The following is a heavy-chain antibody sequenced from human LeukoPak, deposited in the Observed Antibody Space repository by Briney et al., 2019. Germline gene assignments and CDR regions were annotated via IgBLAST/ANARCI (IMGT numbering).Heavy chain of an antibody. V-gene: IGHV3-21*01. CDR3: ARVLVRGVSDY. Sequence: GGSLRLSCAASGFTFSSYSMNWVRQAPGKGLEWVSSISSSSSYIYYADSVKGRFSTCRDNAKNSLYLQMNSLRAAGPAVHVCARVLVRGVSDYWGQGTLVTVSS. J-gene: IGHJ4*02. D-gene: IGHD3-10*01. CDR1: GFTFSSYS. CDR2: ISSSSSYI.